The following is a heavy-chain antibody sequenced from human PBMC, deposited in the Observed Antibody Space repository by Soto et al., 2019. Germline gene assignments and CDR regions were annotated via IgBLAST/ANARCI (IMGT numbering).Heavy chain of an antibody. V-gene: IGHV3-64D*06. CDR2: ISSNGGST. D-gene: IGHD4-17*01. Sequence: PGASRRLSWSSSGLTFSSYAMNWVRQAPGKGLEYVSAISSNGGSTYYGDSVKGRLTISRDNSKNTLYLQMSSLRAADPDVYYCVTDRCGMEVWGQGHTITLSS. CDR1: GLTFSSYA. J-gene: IGHJ6*02. CDR3: VTDRCGMEV.